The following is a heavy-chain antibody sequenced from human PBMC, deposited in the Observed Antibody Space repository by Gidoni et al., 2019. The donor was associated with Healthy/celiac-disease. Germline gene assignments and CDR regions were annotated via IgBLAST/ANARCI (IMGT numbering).Heavy chain of an antibody. J-gene: IGHJ4*02. Sequence: EVQLVESGGGLVQPGRSLRLSCAASGFTFDDYAMHWVRQAPGKGLEWVSGISWNSGSIGYADSVKGRFTISRDNAKNSLYLQMNSLRAEDTALYYCAKDPHDYYGDYFDYWGQGTLVTVSS. D-gene: IGHD4-17*01. CDR3: AKDPHDYYGDYFDY. V-gene: IGHV3-9*01. CDR1: GFTFDDYA. CDR2: ISWNSGSI.